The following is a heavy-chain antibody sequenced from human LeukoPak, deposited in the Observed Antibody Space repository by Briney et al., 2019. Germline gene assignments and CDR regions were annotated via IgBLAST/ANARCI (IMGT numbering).Heavy chain of an antibody. V-gene: IGHV5-10-1*01. CDR1: GYSFTSYW. CDR2: IDPSDSYT. Sequence: GESLKISCKGSGYSFTSYWISWVRQKPGKGLEWMGRIDPSDSYTNYSPSFQGHVTISADKSISTAYLQWSSLKASDTAMYYSARILWFGELLPSNIDYWGQGTLVTVSS. J-gene: IGHJ4*02. D-gene: IGHD3-10*01. CDR3: ARILWFGELLPSNIDY.